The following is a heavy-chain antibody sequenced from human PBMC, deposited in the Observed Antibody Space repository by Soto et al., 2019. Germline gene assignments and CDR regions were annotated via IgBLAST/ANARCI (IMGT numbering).Heavy chain of an antibody. CDR3: AKDRYFASYYFDY. D-gene: IGHD3-9*01. CDR1: GLTFTAFA. CDR2: ISYDGRQS. V-gene: IGHV3-30*04. Sequence: PGGSLRLSCAASGLTFTAFAVHWVRQAPGKGLEWVAVISYDGRQSRYADSVRGRLTLSRDNSKNTVFLQMNSLTTEDTAIYYCAKDRYFASYYFDYWGKGTRVTVSS. J-gene: IGHJ4*02.